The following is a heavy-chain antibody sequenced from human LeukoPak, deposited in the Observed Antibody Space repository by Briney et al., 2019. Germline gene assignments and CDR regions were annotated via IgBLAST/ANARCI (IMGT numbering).Heavy chain of an antibody. CDR2: IITTFGTA. CDR3: ARAYYYDSGGRFWFDP. CDR1: GGTFSSYA. Sequence: ASVTVSCKASGGTFSSYAISWVRQAPGQGLAWMGRIITTFGTANYAQKFQGRVTITTGESTSTAYMELSSLRSEDTAVYYCARAYYYDSGGRFWFDPWGQGTLVTVSS. J-gene: IGHJ5*02. D-gene: IGHD3-22*01. V-gene: IGHV1-69*05.